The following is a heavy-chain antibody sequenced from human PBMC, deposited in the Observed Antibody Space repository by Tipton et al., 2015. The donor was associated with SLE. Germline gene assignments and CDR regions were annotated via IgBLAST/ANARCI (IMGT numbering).Heavy chain of an antibody. CDR3: ARARSEDDFWSTFYYYYYIDV. D-gene: IGHD3-3*01. V-gene: IGHV4-34*12. Sequence: GLVKPSETLSLTCAVYGGSFSGYYWGWIRQPPGKGLEWVGSRIDSGSTYYNPSLKSRVTISVDMSKNQFSLELTSVTAADTAVYYCARARSEDDFWSTFYYYYYIDVWGKGTTVTVSS. CDR1: GGSFSGYY. J-gene: IGHJ6*03. CDR2: RIDSGST.